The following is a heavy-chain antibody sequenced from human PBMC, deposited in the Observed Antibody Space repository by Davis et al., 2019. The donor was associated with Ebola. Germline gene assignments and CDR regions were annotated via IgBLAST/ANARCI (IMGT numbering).Heavy chain of an antibody. D-gene: IGHD3-10*02. CDR2: ISSNGGST. V-gene: IGHV3-64*04. CDR1: GFTFSSYA. Sequence: GESLKISCSASGFTFSSYAMHWVRQAPGKGLEYVSAISSNGGSTYYADSVKGRFTISRDNSKNTLYLQMNSLRAEDTAVYYCARDSGIFGDYCFDSWGQGTLVTVSS. CDR3: ARDSGIFGDYCFDS. J-gene: IGHJ4*02.